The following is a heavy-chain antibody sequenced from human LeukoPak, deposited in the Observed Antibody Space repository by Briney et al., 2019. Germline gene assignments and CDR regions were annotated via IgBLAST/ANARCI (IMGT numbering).Heavy chain of an antibody. CDR3: ARANYDGSDY. V-gene: IGHV4-4*07. Sequence: KPSETLSLTCIVSGGSISSYYWSWIRQPAGKGLEWIGRIYTSGTTNYNPSLKSRVTMSVDTSKNQFSLKMRSVTAADTAVYYCARANYDGSDYWGQGTLVTVSS. CDR1: GGSISSYY. J-gene: IGHJ4*02. CDR2: IYTSGTT. D-gene: IGHD3-22*01.